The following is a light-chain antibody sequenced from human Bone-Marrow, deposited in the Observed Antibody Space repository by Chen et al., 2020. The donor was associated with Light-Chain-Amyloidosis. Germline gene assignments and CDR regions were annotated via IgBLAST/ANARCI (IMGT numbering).Light chain of an antibody. CDR3: QHRSNWPPMYT. CDR1: QSVSSS. V-gene: IGKV3-11*01. CDR2: DAS. J-gene: IGKJ2*01. Sequence: EIVLTQSPGTLSLSQGERATLSCSASQSVSSSLAWYLHKPGQAPMPLIYDASDRATGVPARFSGSGSGTDFTLTISGLEPEDFAVYYCQHRSNWPPMYTFGQGTKLEIK.